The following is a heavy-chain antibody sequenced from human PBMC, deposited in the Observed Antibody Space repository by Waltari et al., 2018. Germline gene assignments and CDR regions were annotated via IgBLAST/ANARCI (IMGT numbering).Heavy chain of an antibody. CDR3: VRLEDCSGPGGNCYSGDSFALDV. CDR1: GGSFSGYY. Sequence: QVQLQQWGAGLLQPSETLSLTFAVYGGSFSGYYWGWIRQPPGKGLEWIGEINHSGNKNYNPSLRSRVTMLVDTSKSQFSLKLNSVTAADTAVYYCVRLEDCSGPGGNCYSGDSFALDVWGQGTTVTVSS. CDR2: INHSGNK. D-gene: IGHD2-21*02. V-gene: IGHV4-34*02. J-gene: IGHJ6*02.